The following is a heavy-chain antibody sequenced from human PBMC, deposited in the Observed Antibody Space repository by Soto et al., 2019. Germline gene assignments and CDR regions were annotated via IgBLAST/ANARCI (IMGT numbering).Heavy chain of an antibody. CDR1: GFTFSSYG. CDR2: IWYDGNNK. Sequence: GGSLRLSCAASGFTFSSYGMHWVRQAPGKGLEWVAVIWYDGNNKYYADSVKGRFTISRDNSKNTLYLQMNSLRAEDTAVYYCARESRYNWNYGFDYWGQGTLVTVSS. V-gene: IGHV3-33*01. D-gene: IGHD1-7*01. J-gene: IGHJ4*02. CDR3: ARESRYNWNYGFDY.